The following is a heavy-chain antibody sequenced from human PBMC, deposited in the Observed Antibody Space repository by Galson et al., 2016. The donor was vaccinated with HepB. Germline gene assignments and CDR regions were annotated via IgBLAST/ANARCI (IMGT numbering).Heavy chain of an antibody. J-gene: IGHJ4*02. CDR1: RDTFSSYV. CDR3: AIAVAGNFDY. Sequence: SVKVSCKAPRDTFSSYVISWVRQAPGQGLEWMGWISGNNDHTNYAQRLRGRVTMTTDTSTSTAYMELRSLRSDDTAVYYCAIAVAGNFDYWGQGTLVTVSS. V-gene: IGHV1-18*01. D-gene: IGHD6-19*01. CDR2: ISGNNDHT.